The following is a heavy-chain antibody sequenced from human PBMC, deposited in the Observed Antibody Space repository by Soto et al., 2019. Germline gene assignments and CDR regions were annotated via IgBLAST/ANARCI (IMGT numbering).Heavy chain of an antibody. Sequence: SVKVSCKASGGTFSSYAISWLRQARGQGLEWMGGIIPIFGTANYAQRFQGRVTITADESTSTAYMELSSLRSEDTAVYYCAREGGSSSGHYYYYGMDVWGQGTTVTV. CDR1: GGTFSSYA. D-gene: IGHD6-6*01. J-gene: IGHJ6*02. CDR3: AREGGSSSGHYYYYGMDV. CDR2: IIPIFGTA. V-gene: IGHV1-69*13.